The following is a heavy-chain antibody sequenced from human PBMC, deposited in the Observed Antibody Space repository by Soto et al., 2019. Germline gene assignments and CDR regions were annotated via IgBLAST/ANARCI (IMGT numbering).Heavy chain of an antibody. CDR3: AMVDVYVTTSPQDV. Sequence: ASVKVSCKASGYSFTSYAIHWVRQAPGQGLEWMGWINAYNGNTNYAQNLQGRVTLTTDTSTSTAYMELRSLRSNDTAVYYCAMVDVYVTTSPQDVWGQGTTVTVSS. CDR1: GYSFTSYA. J-gene: IGHJ6*02. V-gene: IGHV1-18*01. CDR2: INAYNGNT. D-gene: IGHD3-16*01.